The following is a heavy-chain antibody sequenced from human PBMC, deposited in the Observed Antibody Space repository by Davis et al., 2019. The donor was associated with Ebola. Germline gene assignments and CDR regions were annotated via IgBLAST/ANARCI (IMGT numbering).Heavy chain of an antibody. D-gene: IGHD6-6*01. V-gene: IGHV1-2*06. Sequence: ASVKVSCKASGYTFTSYYMHWVRQAPGQGLEWMGRINPKTGGTHYAQKFQGRVTMTRDTSISTAYMELSRLRSDDTAVYYCARETIAARDFDYWGQGTLVTVSS. J-gene: IGHJ4*02. CDR2: INPKTGGT. CDR3: ARETIAARDFDY. CDR1: GYTFTSYY.